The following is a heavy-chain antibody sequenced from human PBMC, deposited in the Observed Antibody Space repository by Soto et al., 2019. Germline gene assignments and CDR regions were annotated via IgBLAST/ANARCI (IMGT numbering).Heavy chain of an antibody. CDR2: IIPIFGTA. CDR3: ARGYSSSWAYYFDY. Sequence: QVQLVQSGAEVNKPGSSVKVSCKASGGTFSSYAISWVRQAPGQGLEWMGGIIPIFGTANYAQKFQGRVTITADESTSTAYMELSSLRSEDTAVYYCARGYSSSWAYYFDYWGQGTLVTVSS. D-gene: IGHD6-13*01. J-gene: IGHJ4*02. CDR1: GGTFSSYA. V-gene: IGHV1-69*12.